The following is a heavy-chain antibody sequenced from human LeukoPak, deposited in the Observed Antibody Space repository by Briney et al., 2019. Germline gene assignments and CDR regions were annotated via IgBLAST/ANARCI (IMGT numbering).Heavy chain of an antibody. Sequence: GGSLRLSCAAAGFTFSSYGMHWVRQAPGKGLEWVAVIWYGGNNEYYADSVKGRFAISRDNSKNTLFLQMNSLRAEDTAVYYCAKDGSAYCGGDCFSPDYYYYMDVWGKGTTVTVSS. D-gene: IGHD2-21*01. V-gene: IGHV3-30*02. CDR1: GFTFSSYG. CDR2: IWYGGNNE. J-gene: IGHJ6*03. CDR3: AKDGSAYCGGDCFSPDYYYYMDV.